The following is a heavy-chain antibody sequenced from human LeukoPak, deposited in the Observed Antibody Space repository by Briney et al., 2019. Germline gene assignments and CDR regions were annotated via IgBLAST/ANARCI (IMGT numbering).Heavy chain of an antibody. CDR1: GYTFTGYY. V-gene: IGHV1-2*02. CDR3: ARADTPWPHAGNYYYYGMDV. Sequence: ASVKVSCKASGYTFTGYYMHWVRQAPGQGLEWMGWINPNSGGTNYAQKFQGRVTMTRDTSISTAYMELSRLRSDDTAVYYCARADTPWPHAGNYYYYGMDVWGQGTTVTVSS. J-gene: IGHJ6*02. D-gene: IGHD1-14*01. CDR2: INPNSGGT.